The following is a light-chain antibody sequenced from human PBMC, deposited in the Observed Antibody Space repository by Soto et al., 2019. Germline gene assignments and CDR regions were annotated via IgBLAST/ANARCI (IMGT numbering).Light chain of an antibody. CDR1: QNIGNY. V-gene: IGKV1-39*01. CDR2: SAS. J-gene: IGKJ1*01. CDR3: QQSYTLWT. Sequence: DIQMTQSPSSLSASVGDRVTITCRASQNIGNYLNWYQQKPGKAPKVLIYSASHLQSGVPSRFSGSGSGTDFTLTISSLQPEDSATYFFQQSYTLWTFGQGTKVEIK.